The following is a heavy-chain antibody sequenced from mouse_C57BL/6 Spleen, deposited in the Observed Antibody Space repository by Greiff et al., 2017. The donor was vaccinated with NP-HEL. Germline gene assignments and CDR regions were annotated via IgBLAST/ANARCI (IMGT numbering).Heavy chain of an antibody. Sequence: EVKLQESGPELVKPGASVKISCKASGYSFTDYNMNWVKQSNGKSLEWIGVINPNYGTTSYNQKFKGKATLTVDQSSSTAYMQLNSLTSEDSAVYYCARSLITTVVATSYYYAMDYWGQGTSVTVSS. CDR3: ARSLITTVVATSYYYAMDY. D-gene: IGHD1-1*01. V-gene: IGHV1-39*01. J-gene: IGHJ4*01. CDR1: GYSFTDYN. CDR2: INPNYGTT.